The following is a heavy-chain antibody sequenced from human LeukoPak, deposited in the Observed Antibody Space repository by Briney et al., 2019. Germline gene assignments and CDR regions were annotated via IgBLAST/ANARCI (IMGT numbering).Heavy chain of an antibody. CDR2: IQDDERSA. V-gene: IGHV3-74*01. CDR1: GFRFSGYW. CDR3: VRGHAGTIFGVVPVNPLGY. D-gene: IGHD3-3*01. Sequence: GGSLRLSCEGSGFRFSGYWMHWVRQAPGKGLVWVSRIQDDERSASYGDSVKGRFTISKDNAKNILYLQMDSLRVEDTAVYYCVRGHAGTIFGVVPVNPLGYWGQGTLVTVSS. J-gene: IGHJ4*02.